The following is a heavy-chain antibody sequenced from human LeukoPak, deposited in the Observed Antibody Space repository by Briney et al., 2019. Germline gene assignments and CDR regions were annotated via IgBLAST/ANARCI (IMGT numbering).Heavy chain of an antibody. CDR2: IYYSGST. D-gene: IGHD3-3*01. CDR3: ARHGMGEEWFPPYYFDY. CDR1: GGSVGSGTFY. Sequence: SETLSLTCTVSGGSVGSGTFYGSWIRQPPGKGLEWIGDIYYSGSTNYNPSLKSRVTISVDMSTNQFSLKLSSVTAADTAVYYCARHGMGEEWFPPYYFDYWGQGTLVTVSS. V-gene: IGHV4-61*01. J-gene: IGHJ4*02.